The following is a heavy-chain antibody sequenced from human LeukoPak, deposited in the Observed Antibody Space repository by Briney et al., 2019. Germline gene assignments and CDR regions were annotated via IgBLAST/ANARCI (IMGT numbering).Heavy chain of an antibody. CDR1: GGSFSGYY. CDR2: INHSGST. D-gene: IGHD4-11*01. CDR3: ARVLGTTVNWFDP. Sequence: PSETLSLTCAVYGGSFSGYYWSWIRQPPGKGLEWIGEINHSGSTNYNPSLKSRVTISVDTSKNQFSLKLSSVTAADTAVYYCARVLGTTVNWFDPWGQGTLVTVSS. V-gene: IGHV4-34*01. J-gene: IGHJ5*02.